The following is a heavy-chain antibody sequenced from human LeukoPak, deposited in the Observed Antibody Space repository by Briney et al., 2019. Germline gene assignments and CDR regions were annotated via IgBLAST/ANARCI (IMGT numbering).Heavy chain of an antibody. CDR1: GFTFSSYD. J-gene: IGHJ4*02. V-gene: IGHV3-23*01. D-gene: IGHD6-13*01. Sequence: GSLRLSCAASGFTFSSYDMSWVRQAPGKGLEWVSAISGSGGSTYYAESVKGRFTISRDNSKNTLYLQMNSLRAEDTAVYYCAKRTGSSSWNPFDYWGLGTLVTVSS. CDR3: AKRTGSSSWNPFDY. CDR2: ISGSGGST.